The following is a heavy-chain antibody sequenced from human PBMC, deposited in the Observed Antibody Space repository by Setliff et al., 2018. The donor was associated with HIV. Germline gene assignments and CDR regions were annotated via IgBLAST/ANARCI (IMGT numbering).Heavy chain of an antibody. CDR2: IDTSEST. CDR3: ARSGFGYYYYYMDV. J-gene: IGHJ6*03. CDR1: GGSISSYY. D-gene: IGHD3-10*01. Sequence: PSETLSLTCTVSGGSISSYYWNWIRQSAGKGLKWIGRIDTSESTNYNPSLKSRVTMSVDTSNHQFSLKLRSVTAADTAVYYCARSGFGYYYYYMDVWGKGTTVTVSS. V-gene: IGHV4-4*07.